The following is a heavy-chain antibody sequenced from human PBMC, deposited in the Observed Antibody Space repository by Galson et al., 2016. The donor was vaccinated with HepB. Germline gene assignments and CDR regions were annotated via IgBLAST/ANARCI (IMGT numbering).Heavy chain of an antibody. CDR3: ARDRVYSGWSYFDY. Sequence: SLRLSCAASAFTFRSFWMSWVRQAPGKGLEWVANIKQDGTEKYYMDSVKGRFTISRDNAKNSLYLQMNSLRADDTAVYYCARDRVYSGWSYFDYGGQGTLVTASS. CDR2: IKQDGTEK. D-gene: IGHD6-19*01. J-gene: IGHJ4*02. V-gene: IGHV3-7*03. CDR1: AFTFRSFW.